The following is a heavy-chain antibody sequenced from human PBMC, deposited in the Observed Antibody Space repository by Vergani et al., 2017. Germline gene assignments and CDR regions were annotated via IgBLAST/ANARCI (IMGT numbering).Heavy chain of an antibody. CDR3: AKAISIGRYYYYYMDV. D-gene: IGHD3-10*01. CDR1: GFTFSSYA. J-gene: IGHJ6*03. CDR2: ISGSGGST. Sequence: EVQLLESGGGLVQPGGSLRLSCAASGFTFSSYAMSWVRQAPGKGLEWVSAISGSGGSTYYADSVKGRFTISRDNSKNTLYLQMNSLRAEDTALYYCAKAISIGRYYYYYMDVWGKGTTVTVSS. V-gene: IGHV3-23*01.